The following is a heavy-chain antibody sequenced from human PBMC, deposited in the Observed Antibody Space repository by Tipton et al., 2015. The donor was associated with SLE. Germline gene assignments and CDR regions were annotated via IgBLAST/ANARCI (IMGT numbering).Heavy chain of an antibody. CDR1: GASISSHH. CDR2: IFYTGST. J-gene: IGHJ6*03. CDR3: ARDVAGSDCGCYCSDFYYHMDV. D-gene: IGHD2-21*01. V-gene: IGHV4-59*11. Sequence: LRLSCSVSGASISSHHWSWLRQPPGKGLEWIGHIFYTGSTIYNPSLKSRVTISIHTSETQFSLKLSSVTAADTAVYYCARDVAGSDCGCYCSDFYYHMDVWGKGTTVTVSS.